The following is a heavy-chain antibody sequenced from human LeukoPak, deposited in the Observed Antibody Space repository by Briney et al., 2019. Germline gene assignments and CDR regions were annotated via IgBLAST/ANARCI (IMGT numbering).Heavy chain of an antibody. CDR1: GYTFTGYY. CDR2: INPNSGGT. D-gene: IGHD3-3*01. J-gene: IGHJ6*02. V-gene: IGHV1-2*02. CDR3: ARDLRITIFGVPMVYYGTDV. Sequence: ASVKVSCKASGYTFTGYYMHWVRQAPGQGLEWMGWINPNSGGTNYAQKFQGRVTMTRDTSISTAYMELSRLRSDDTAVYYCARDLRITIFGVPMVYYGTDVWGQGTTVTVSS.